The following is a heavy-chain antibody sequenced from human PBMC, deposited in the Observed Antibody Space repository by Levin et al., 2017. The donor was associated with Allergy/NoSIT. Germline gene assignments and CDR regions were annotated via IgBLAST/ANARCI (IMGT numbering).Heavy chain of an antibody. V-gene: IGHV5-10-1*01. CDR1: GYSFTSYW. Sequence: TGESLKISCKGSGYSFTSYWITWVRQMPGKGLEWMGRIDPSDSYTNYSPSFQGHVTISADKSISTAYLQWSSLKASDTAMYYCARRTGSYYYYMDVWGKGTTVTVSS. CDR2: IDPSDSYT. CDR3: ARRTGSYYYYMDV. D-gene: IGHD3-10*01. J-gene: IGHJ6*03.